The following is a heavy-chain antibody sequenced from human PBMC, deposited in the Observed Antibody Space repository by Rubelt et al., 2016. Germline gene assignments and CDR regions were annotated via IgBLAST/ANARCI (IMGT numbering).Heavy chain of an antibody. J-gene: IGHJ6*03. CDR2: INHGGRN. CDR1: GGSFSGYY. V-gene: IGHV4-34*01. CDR3: ARGHPSRRHMDV. Sequence: QMQLQQWGAGLLKPSEALSLTCVVYGGSFSGYYWSWIRQPPGRGLGWIGEINHGGRNNYKQSRKSRVPISVDAAQNQFSLKVSSVTAADTAVYYCARGHPSRRHMDVWGKGTTVTVSS.